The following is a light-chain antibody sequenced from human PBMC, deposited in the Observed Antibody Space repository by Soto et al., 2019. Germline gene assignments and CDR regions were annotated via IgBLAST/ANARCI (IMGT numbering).Light chain of an antibody. V-gene: IGKV3-20*01. CDR2: AAF. CDR1: QYVSTNS. J-gene: IGKJ1*01. Sequence: EIALTQSPVTLYLSPGERATLSCKASQYVSTNSFAWYQQRPGRAPSLIIYAAFNRATGIPDRFSGSGSGTDFTITISILEPEDFVVYYCQHYGYSPGTCRWTFGQGTKVEIK. CDR3: QHYGYSPGTCRWT.